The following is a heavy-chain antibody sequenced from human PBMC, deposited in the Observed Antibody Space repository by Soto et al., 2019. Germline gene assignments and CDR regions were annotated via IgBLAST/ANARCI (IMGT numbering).Heavy chain of an antibody. J-gene: IGHJ1*01. CDR3: ARGDWRTRFQN. D-gene: IGHD2-21*01. V-gene: IGHV4-34*01. CDR2: INHNGGT. Sequence: QVQLQQWGAGLLKPSETLSLTCAVHGWTFSGYYWSWVRQAPGKGLEWIGEINHNGGTNYNPSLESRISLAVDTSRNQFSLRLNSVTAADTAVYYCARGDWRTRFQNWGRGTLVTVSS. CDR1: GWTFSGYY.